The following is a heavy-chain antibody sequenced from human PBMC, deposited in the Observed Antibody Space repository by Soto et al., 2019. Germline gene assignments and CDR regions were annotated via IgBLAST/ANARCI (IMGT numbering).Heavy chain of an antibody. J-gene: IGHJ6*02. CDR2: ISYDGSER. V-gene: IGHV3-30*18. CDR3: AKDAVSGSRRVPFNYYGMDV. D-gene: IGHD3-10*01. CDR1: EFSFSIYG. Sequence: QVQLVESGGGVVQPGRSLRLSCAASEFSFSIYGMHWVRQAPGKGLQWVAAISYDGSERYYADSVKGRFTISRDNSNNTLYLQMNSLRAEDTAVYYCAKDAVSGSRRVPFNYYGMDVWGQGTTVTVSS.